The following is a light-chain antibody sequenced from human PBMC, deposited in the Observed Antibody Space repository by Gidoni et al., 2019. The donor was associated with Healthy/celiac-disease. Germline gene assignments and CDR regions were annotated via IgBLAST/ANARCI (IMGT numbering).Light chain of an antibody. J-gene: IGLJ3*02. CDR1: SSDVGSYNL. Sequence: QSALTQPAYVSGSPGQSITISWTGTSSDVGSYNLVSWYQKHPGKAPKLMIYEVSKRPSGVSNRFSGSKSGNTASLTISGLQAEDDADYYCCSYAGSSTWVFGGGTKLTV. V-gene: IGLV2-23*02. CDR2: EVS. CDR3: CSYAGSSTWV.